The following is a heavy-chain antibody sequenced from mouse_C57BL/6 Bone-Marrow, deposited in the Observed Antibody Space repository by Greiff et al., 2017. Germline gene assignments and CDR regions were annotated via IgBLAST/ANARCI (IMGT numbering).Heavy chain of an antibody. Sequence: QVQLQQPGAELVKPGASVKMSCKASGYTFTSYWITWVKQRPGQGLEWIGDIYPGSGSTNYNEKFKSKATLTVDTSSSTAYMQLSSLTSVGSAVYYCARCYGSLSYAMDYWGQGASVTVSS. CDR1: GYTFTSYW. V-gene: IGHV1-55*01. CDR2: IYPGSGST. CDR3: ARCYGSLSYAMDY. D-gene: IGHD1-1*01. J-gene: IGHJ4*01.